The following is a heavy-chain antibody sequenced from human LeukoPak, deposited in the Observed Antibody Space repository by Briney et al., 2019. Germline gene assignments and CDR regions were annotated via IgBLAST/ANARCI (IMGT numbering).Heavy chain of an antibody. Sequence: GASVKVSCKASGYTFTSYGISWVRQAPGQGLEWTGWISAYNGNTNYAQKLQGRVTMTTDTSTSTAYMELRSLRSDDTAVYYCARVPALWFGELSAVYYGMDVWGQGTTVTVSS. CDR3: ARVPALWFGELSAVYYGMDV. V-gene: IGHV1-18*01. D-gene: IGHD3-10*01. CDR2: ISAYNGNT. J-gene: IGHJ6*02. CDR1: GYTFTSYG.